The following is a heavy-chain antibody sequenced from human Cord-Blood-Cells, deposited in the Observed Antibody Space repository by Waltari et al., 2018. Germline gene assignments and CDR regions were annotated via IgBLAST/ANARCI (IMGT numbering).Heavy chain of an antibody. CDR3: ARDLVTTVDY. Sequence: EVQLVESGGGLVQPGGSLRCSCAAAGFTFSSSEMNWVRQAPGKGLEWVSYISSSGSTIYYADSVKGRFTISRDNAKNSLYLQMNSLRAEDTAVYYCARDLVTTVDYWGQGTLVTVSS. D-gene: IGHD4-4*01. CDR1: GFTFSSSE. V-gene: IGHV3-48*03. CDR2: ISSSGSTI. J-gene: IGHJ4*02.